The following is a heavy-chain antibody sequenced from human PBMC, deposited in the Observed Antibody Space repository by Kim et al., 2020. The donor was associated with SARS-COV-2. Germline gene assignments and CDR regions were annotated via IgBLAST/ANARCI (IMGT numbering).Heavy chain of an antibody. V-gene: IGHV1-69*13. Sequence: SVTVSCKASGGTFSSYAISWVRQAPGQGLEWMGGIIPIFGTANYAQKFQGRVTITADESTSTAYMELSSLRSEDTAVYYCARSGYSTPSYYYYGMDVWGQGTTVTVSS. CDR3: ARSGYSTPSYYYYGMDV. D-gene: IGHD3-22*01. J-gene: IGHJ6*02. CDR1: GGTFSSYA. CDR2: IIPIFGTA.